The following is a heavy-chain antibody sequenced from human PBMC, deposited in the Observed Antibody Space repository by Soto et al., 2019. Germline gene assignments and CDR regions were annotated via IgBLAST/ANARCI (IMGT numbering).Heavy chain of an antibody. CDR2: ISWNSGSI. CDR1: GFTFDDYA. J-gene: IGHJ5*02. Sequence: EVQLVESGGGLVQPGRSLRLSCAASGFTFDDYAMHWVRQAPGKGLEWVSGISWNSGSIGYADSVKGRFTISRDNAKNALYLQMNSLRAEDTALYYCAKAYSSSWSYNWFDPWGQGTLVTVSS. V-gene: IGHV3-9*01. CDR3: AKAYSSSWSYNWFDP. D-gene: IGHD6-13*01.